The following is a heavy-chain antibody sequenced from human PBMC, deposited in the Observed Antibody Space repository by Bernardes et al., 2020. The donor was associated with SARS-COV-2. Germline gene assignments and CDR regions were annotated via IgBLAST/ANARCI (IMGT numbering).Heavy chain of an antibody. CDR2: IYSDGTT. CDR3: ARGEAVTILGVPIRGRWYFDL. CDR1: GFIVSNNY. D-gene: IGHD3-3*01. V-gene: IGHV3-66*02. Sequence: GGSLRLSCAASGFIVSNNYMTWVRQAPGKGLEWVSVIYSDGTTFYTDSVKGRFTISRDNSKNTLYLQMNSLRVEDAAVYYCARGEAVTILGVPIRGRWYFDLWGRGTQVSVSS. J-gene: IGHJ2*01.